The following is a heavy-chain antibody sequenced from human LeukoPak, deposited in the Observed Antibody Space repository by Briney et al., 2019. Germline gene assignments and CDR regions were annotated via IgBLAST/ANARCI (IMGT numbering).Heavy chain of an antibody. J-gene: IGHJ6*02. Sequence: SVKVSCKASGGTFSSYAISWVRQAPGQGLEWMGGIIPIFGTANYAQKFQGRVTITADESTSTAYMELSSLRSEDTAVYYCARGYCSSTSCPIQDYGMDVWGQGTTVTVSS. CDR1: GGTFSSYA. CDR3: ARGYCSSTSCPIQDYGMDV. D-gene: IGHD2-2*01. V-gene: IGHV1-69*13. CDR2: IIPIFGTA.